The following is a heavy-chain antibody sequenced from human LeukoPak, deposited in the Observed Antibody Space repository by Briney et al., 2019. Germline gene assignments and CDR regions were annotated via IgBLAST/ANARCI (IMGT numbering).Heavy chain of an antibody. D-gene: IGHD2-2*02. J-gene: IGHJ3*02. V-gene: IGHV1-8*03. CDR1: GYTFTSYD. Sequence: ASVKVSCKASGYTFTSYDINWVRQATGQVLEWMGWMNPNSGNTGYAQKFQGRVTITRNTSISTAYMELSSLRSEDTAVYYCARPRSRSGVVVPAAISGLEAFDIWGQGTMVTVSS. CDR3: ARPRSRSGVVVPAAISGLEAFDI. CDR2: MNPNSGNT.